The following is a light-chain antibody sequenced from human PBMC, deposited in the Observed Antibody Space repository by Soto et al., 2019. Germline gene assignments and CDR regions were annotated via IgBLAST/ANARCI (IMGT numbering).Light chain of an antibody. J-gene: IGLJ3*02. Sequence: QSALTQPASVSGSPGQSITISCTGTSSDVGGYNYVSWYQHHPGKAPKLMIYEVSNRPSGVSNRFSGSKSGNMASLSISGLQAEDEADYYCSSYTTSYTQVFGGGTKVTVL. V-gene: IGLV2-14*01. CDR2: EVS. CDR1: SSDVGGYNY. CDR3: SSYTTSYTQV.